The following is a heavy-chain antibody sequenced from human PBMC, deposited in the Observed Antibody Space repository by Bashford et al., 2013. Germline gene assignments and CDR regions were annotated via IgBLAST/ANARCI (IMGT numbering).Heavy chain of an antibody. D-gene: IGHD6-6*01. CDR1: GASISSYY. CDR2: SITVVST. J-gene: IGHJ6*03. CDR3: ARALYSSSFGHYYHYMGR. Sequence: PSETLSLTCTVSGASISSYYWSWIRQPPGKGGLEWDLGISITVVSTNYNPSLKSRVTISADTSKNQFSLQLSSVTAADTAVYYCARALYSSSFGHYYHYMGRLGKGTTVTRLL. V-gene: IGHV4-59*08.